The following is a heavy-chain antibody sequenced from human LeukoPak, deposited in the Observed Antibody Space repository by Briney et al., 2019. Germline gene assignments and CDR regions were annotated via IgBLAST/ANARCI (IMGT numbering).Heavy chain of an antibody. D-gene: IGHD3-10*01. Sequence: PGRSLRLSCAASGFTFSSYAMHWVRQAPGKGLEYVSAISSNGGSTYYANSVKGRFTISRDNSKNTLYLQMGSLRAEDMAVYYCARGSYYYGSGSYSPFDYWGQGTLVTVSS. CDR1: GFTFSSYA. V-gene: IGHV3-64*01. J-gene: IGHJ4*02. CDR2: ISSNGGST. CDR3: ARGSYYYGSGSYSPFDY.